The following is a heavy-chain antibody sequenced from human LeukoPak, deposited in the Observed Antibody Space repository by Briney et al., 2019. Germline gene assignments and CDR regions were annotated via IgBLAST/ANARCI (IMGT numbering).Heavy chain of an antibody. J-gene: IGHJ4*02. V-gene: IGHV4-4*07. D-gene: IGHD3-9*01. CDR2: IYTSGST. Sequence: PSETLSLTCTVSGGSISSYYWSWIRQPAGKGLEWIGRIYTSGSTNYNPSLKSRVTMSVDTSKNQFSLKLSSVTAADTAVYYCAREYDNLASYYFDYWGQGTLVTVSS. CDR3: AREYDNLASYYFDY. CDR1: GGSISSYY.